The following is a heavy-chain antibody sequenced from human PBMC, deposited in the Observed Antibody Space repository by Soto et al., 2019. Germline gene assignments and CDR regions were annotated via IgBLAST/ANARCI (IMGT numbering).Heavy chain of an antibody. CDR3: ARRLIAVAGTSFDY. CDR2: IYPGDSDT. J-gene: IGHJ4*02. CDR1: GYNFTSYW. Sequence: GESLKISCKGSGYNFTSYWIGWVRQMPGKGLEWMGIIYPGDSDTRYSPSLQGQVTISADKSISTAYLQWSSLKASDTAMYFCARRLIAVAGTSFDYWGQGTLVTVSS. D-gene: IGHD6-19*01. V-gene: IGHV5-51*01.